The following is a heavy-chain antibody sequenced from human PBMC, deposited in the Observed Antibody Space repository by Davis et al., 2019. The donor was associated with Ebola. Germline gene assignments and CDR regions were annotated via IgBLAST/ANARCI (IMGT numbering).Heavy chain of an antibody. Sequence: ASVKVSCKASGYTFTGYYMHWVRQAPGQGLEWMGRINPNSGGTNYAQKFQGRVTMTRDTSISTAYMELSRLRSDDTAVYYCARDLVGFGVHDGMDVWGKGTMVTVSS. CDR1: GYTFTGYY. CDR3: ARDLVGFGVHDGMDV. CDR2: INPNSGGT. D-gene: IGHD3-10*01. J-gene: IGHJ6*04. V-gene: IGHV1-2*06.